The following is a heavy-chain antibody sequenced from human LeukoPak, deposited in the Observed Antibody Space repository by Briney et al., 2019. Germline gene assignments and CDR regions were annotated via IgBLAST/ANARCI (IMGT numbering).Heavy chain of an antibody. CDR1: GGTFSNYA. Sequence: SVKVSCKASGGTFSNYAINWVRQAPGQGLEWMGRITLILGLINYAQKFQGRVTITADKSTSTGYMDVTGLRSDDTAVYYCARGRGSRTGYNGDYLDYWGQGTLVSVSS. CDR2: ITLILGLI. V-gene: IGHV1-69*04. J-gene: IGHJ4*02. D-gene: IGHD5-18*01. CDR3: ARGRGSRTGYNGDYLDY.